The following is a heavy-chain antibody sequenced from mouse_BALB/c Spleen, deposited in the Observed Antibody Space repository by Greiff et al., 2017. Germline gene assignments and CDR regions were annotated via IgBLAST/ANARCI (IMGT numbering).Heavy chain of an antibody. V-gene: IGHV2-2*02. J-gene: IGHJ4*01. CDR1: GFSLTSYG. Sequence: VQLQESGPGLVQPSQSLSITCTVSGFSLTSYGVHWVRQSPGKGLEWLGVIWSGGSTDYNAAFISRLSISKDNSKSQVFFKMNSLQANDTARYYCARTLYDYDVSYAMDYWGQGTAVTVSS. D-gene: IGHD2-4*01. CDR2: IWSGGST. CDR3: ARTLYDYDVSYAMDY.